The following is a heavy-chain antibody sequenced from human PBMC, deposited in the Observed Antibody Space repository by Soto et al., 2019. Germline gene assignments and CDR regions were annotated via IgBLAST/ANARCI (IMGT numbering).Heavy chain of an antibody. J-gene: IGHJ5*02. D-gene: IGHD3-3*01. CDR1: GGSISSSSYY. CDR3: ARQGITIFTRLGEPHWFDP. Sequence: SETLSLTCTVSGGSISSSSYYWGWIRQPPGKGLEWIGSIYYSGSTYYNPSLKSRVTISVDTSKNQFSLKLSSVTAADTAVYYCARQGITIFTRLGEPHWFDPWGQGTLVTVSS. V-gene: IGHV4-39*01. CDR2: IYYSGST.